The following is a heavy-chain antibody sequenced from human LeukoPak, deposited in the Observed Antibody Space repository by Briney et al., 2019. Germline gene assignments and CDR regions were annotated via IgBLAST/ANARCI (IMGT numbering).Heavy chain of an antibody. D-gene: IGHD6-13*01. Sequence: GGSLRLSCAASGFTFSRYYMHWGRQAPGKGLVWVSRINSDGSSTTYADSVKGRFTIYRDNAKNTLYLQMNSLKVEDTAVYYCTRVFVGDEYSSSGYWGQGTLVTVSS. J-gene: IGHJ4*02. CDR2: INSDGSST. CDR1: GFTFSRYY. CDR3: TRVFVGDEYSSSGY. V-gene: IGHV3-74*01.